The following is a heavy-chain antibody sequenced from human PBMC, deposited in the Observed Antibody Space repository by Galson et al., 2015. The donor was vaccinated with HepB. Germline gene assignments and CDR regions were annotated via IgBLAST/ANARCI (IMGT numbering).Heavy chain of an antibody. V-gene: IGHV5-10-1*01. Sequence: QSGAEVKKPGESLRISCKGSGYSFTSYWISWVRQMPGKGLEWMGRIDPSDSYTNYSPSFQGHVTISADKSISTAYLQWSSLKASDTAMYYCARGRWIQLWPDAFDIWGQGTMVTVSS. CDR3: ARGRWIQLWPDAFDI. CDR1: GYSFTSYW. J-gene: IGHJ3*02. CDR2: IDPSDSYT. D-gene: IGHD5-18*01.